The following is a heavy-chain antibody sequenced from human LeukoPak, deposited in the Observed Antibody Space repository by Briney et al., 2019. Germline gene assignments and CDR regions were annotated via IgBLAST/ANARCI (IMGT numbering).Heavy chain of an antibody. J-gene: IGHJ6*02. CDR1: GFTFSSYA. CDR2: MSYDGGHK. CDR3: AKGQLVDYGIDV. Sequence: GGSLRLSCAASGFTFSSYAMHWVRQAPGKGLEWVAVMSYDGGHKYYADSVKGRFTISRDNSKNTLYLQMNSLRAEDTAVYYCAKGQLVDYGIDVWGQGTTVTVSS. D-gene: IGHD2-15*01. V-gene: IGHV3-30*18.